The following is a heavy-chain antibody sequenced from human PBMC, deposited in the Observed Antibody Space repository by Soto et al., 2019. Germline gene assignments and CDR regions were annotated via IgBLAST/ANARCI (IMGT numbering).Heavy chain of an antibody. Sequence: PSETLSLTCTVSGGSISSGGYYWSWIRQHPGKGLEWIGYIYYSGSTYYNPSLKSRVTISVDTSKNQFSLKLSSVTAADTAVYYCASRPPLRTAGGYGMDVWGQGTTVTVSS. D-gene: IGHD3-3*01. CDR3: ASRPPLRTAGGYGMDV. V-gene: IGHV4-31*03. CDR2: IYYSGST. J-gene: IGHJ6*02. CDR1: GGSISSGGYY.